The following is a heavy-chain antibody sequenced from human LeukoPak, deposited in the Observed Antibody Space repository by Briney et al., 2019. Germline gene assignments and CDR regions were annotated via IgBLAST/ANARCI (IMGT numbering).Heavy chain of an antibody. J-gene: IGHJ4*02. CDR2: ISGSGDIT. V-gene: IGHV3-23*01. D-gene: IGHD5-18*01. Sequence: GGSLRLSCAASGFIFTNYAISWVRHAPGKGLEWVSTISGSGDITYYADSVKGRLTISRDNSKNTLYLQMNSLRAEDTAVYYCARGGRQDTAMVIDYWGQGTLVTVSS. CDR3: ARGGRQDTAMVIDY. CDR1: GFIFTNYA.